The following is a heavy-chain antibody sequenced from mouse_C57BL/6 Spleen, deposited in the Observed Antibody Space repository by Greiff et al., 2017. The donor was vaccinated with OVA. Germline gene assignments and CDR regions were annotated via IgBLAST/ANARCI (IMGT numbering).Heavy chain of an antibody. CDR3: ARPYNYGSCHFDY. V-gene: IGHV1-18*01. Sequence: VQLQQSGPELVKPGASVKIPCKASGYTFTDYNMDWVKQSHGKSLEWIGDINPNNGGTIYNQKFKGKATLTVDKSSSTAYMELRSLTSEDTAVYYCARPYNYGSCHFDYWGQGTTLTVSS. CDR2: INPNNGGT. CDR1: GYTFTDYN. D-gene: IGHD1-1*01. J-gene: IGHJ2*01.